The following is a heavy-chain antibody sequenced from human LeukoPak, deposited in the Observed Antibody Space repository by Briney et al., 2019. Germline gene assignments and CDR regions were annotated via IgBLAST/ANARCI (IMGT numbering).Heavy chain of an antibody. D-gene: IGHD4-11*01. V-gene: IGHV4-31*03. CDR3: ARQPSSMTTVTTFDY. CDR2: IYHSENT. CDR1: GGSISSGGYY. Sequence: SETLSLTCTVSGGSISSGGYYWSWIRQHPGKGLEWIGYIYHSENTNYNPSLKSRVTMSVDTSKNQFSLKLNSVTAADTAVYYCARQPSSMTTVTTFDYWGQGTLVTVSS. J-gene: IGHJ4*02.